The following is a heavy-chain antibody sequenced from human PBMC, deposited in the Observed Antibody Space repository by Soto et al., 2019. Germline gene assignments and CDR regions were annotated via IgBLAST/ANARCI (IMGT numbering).Heavy chain of an antibody. J-gene: IGHJ4*02. CDR3: ARDKITGLFDY. CDR2: IYYSGST. Sequence: ASETLSLTCTVAGGSITSRSYYWGWIRQPPGKGLEWIGSIYYSGSTYYNPSLKSRVTISVDTSKNQFSLKLTSVTAADTAVYYCARDKITGLFDYWGQGTLVTVSS. V-gene: IGHV4-39*02. CDR1: GGSITSRSYY. D-gene: IGHD2-8*02.